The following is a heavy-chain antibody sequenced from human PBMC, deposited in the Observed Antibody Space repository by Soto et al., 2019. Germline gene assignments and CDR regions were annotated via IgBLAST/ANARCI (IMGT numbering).Heavy chain of an antibody. CDR3: ARDYLGNSDFDY. J-gene: IGHJ4*02. Sequence: AAVKVSCKASGYTFTSYGISWVRQAPGQGLEWMGWISAYNGNTNYAQKLQGRVTMTTDTSTSTAYMELRSLRSDDTAVYYCARDYLGNSDFDYWGQGTLVTVSS. D-gene: IGHD1-26*01. CDR2: ISAYNGNT. V-gene: IGHV1-18*04. CDR1: GYTFTSYG.